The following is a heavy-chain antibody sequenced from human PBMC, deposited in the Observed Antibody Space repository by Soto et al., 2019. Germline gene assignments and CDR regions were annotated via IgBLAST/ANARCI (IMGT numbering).Heavy chain of an antibody. CDR1: GGTFSSYA. CDR3: ARNLHYDFWSGTEPDYYYYGMDV. CDR2: IIPIFGTA. J-gene: IGHJ6*02. V-gene: IGHV1-69*13. Sequence: SVKVSCKASGGTFSSYAISWVRQAPGQGLEWMGGIIPIFGTANYAQKFQGRVTITADESTSTAYMELSSLRSEDTAVYYCARNLHYDFWSGTEPDYYYYGMDVWGQGTTVTVSS. D-gene: IGHD3-3*01.